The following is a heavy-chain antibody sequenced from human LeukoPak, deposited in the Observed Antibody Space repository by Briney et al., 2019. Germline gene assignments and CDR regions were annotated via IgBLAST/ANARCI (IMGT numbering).Heavy chain of an antibody. Sequence: PGGSLRLSCAASGFTFSSYAMSWVRQAPGKGLKWVAAISGRGGSTYYADSEVGRFTISRDNSKNTLYLQMNSLRAEDTAVYYCARPTAYDILTGYLYYFDYWGQGTLVTVSS. CDR2: ISGRGGST. V-gene: IGHV3-23*01. D-gene: IGHD3-9*01. CDR3: ARPTAYDILTGYLYYFDY. J-gene: IGHJ4*02. CDR1: GFTFSSYA.